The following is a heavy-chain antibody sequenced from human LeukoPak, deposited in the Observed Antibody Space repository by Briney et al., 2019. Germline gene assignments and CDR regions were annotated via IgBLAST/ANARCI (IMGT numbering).Heavy chain of an antibody. CDR2: ISSSSSSYI. CDR1: GFTFNTYN. CDR3: AREPPMVANDY. V-gene: IGHV3-21*01. D-gene: IGHD5-12*01. Sequence: GGSLRLSCAASGFTFNTYNMNWVRQAPGKGLEWVSSISSSSSSYIYYADSVKGRFTISRDNAKNSLYLQMNSLRAEDTAVYYCAREPPMVANDYWGQGTLVTVSS. J-gene: IGHJ4*02.